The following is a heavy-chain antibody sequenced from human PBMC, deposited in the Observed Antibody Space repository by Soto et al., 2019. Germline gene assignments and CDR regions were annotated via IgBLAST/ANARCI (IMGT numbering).Heavy chain of an antibody. CDR1: GFTFSRVS. V-gene: IGHV3-21*01. J-gene: IGHJ4*02. CDR3: ARVAY. CDR2: TSSGSSDT. Sequence: GGSLRLSFEASGFTFSRVSMTWVRQVPGKGLEWVASTSSGSSDTWYADSVKGRFIISRDNAQNSLFLQMNTLRPEDTAMYYCARVAYWGPGTQVTVSS.